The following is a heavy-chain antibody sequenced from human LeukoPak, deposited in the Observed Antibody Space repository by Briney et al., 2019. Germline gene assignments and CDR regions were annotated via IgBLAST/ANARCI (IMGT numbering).Heavy chain of an antibody. V-gene: IGHV4-59*08. CDR3: ARLRLCSTTTCYTHSEDFFDY. D-gene: IGHD2-2*02. J-gene: IGHJ4*02. CDR1: GGSFSSDS. Sequence: SETLSLTCTVSGGSFSSDSWTWIRQPPGKGLEWIGYVYSSGSTNYNPALRGRVTISVDASKNQFSLSLSSVTAADTAVYYCARLRLCSTTTCYTHSEDFFDYWGQGTLVAVSS. CDR2: VYSSGST.